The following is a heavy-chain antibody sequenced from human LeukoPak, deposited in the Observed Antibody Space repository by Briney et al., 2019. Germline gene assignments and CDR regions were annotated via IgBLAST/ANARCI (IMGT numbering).Heavy chain of an antibody. J-gene: IGHJ3*02. CDR2: IYYSGST. D-gene: IGHD2-15*01. CDR1: GYSISSGYY. CDR3: ARDWTYGAYSI. V-gene: IGHV4-38-2*02. Sequence: PSETLSLTCTVSGYSISSGYYWGWIRQPPGKGLEWIGSIYYSGSTYYNPSLKSRVTISVDTSKNQFSLKLSSVTAADTAVYYCARDWTYGAYSIWGQGTMVTVSS.